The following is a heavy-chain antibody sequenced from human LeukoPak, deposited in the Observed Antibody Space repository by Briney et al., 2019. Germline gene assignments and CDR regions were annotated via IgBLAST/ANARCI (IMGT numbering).Heavy chain of an antibody. CDR2: ISFNGVST. J-gene: IGHJ4*02. Sequence: QAGGSLRLSCSASGFTFSAFAMHWVRQAPGKGLEYVSGISFNGVSTYYADSLKGSVTTSRDNSKNTLYLQMNSLRVEDTAVYYCVKDREARVYYFDQWGQGTLVTVSS. D-gene: IGHD2-8*01. V-gene: IGHV3-64D*09. CDR1: GFTFSAFA. CDR3: VKDREARVYYFDQ.